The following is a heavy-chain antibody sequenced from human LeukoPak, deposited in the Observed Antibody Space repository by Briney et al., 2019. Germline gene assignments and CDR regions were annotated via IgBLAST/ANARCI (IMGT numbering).Heavy chain of an antibody. D-gene: IGHD6-25*01. CDR3: ARHASRAEKYYYYGMDV. J-gene: IGHJ6*02. CDR1: GGSFSGYY. V-gene: IGHV4-59*08. Sequence: SETLSLTCAVYGGSFSGYYWSWIRQPPGKGLEWIGYIYYSGSTNYNPSLKSRVTISVDTSKNQFSLKLSSVTAADTAVYYCARHASRAEKYYYYGMDVWGQGTTVTVSS. CDR2: IYYSGST.